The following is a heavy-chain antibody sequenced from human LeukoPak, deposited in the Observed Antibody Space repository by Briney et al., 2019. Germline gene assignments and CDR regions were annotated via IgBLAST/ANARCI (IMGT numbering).Heavy chain of an antibody. V-gene: IGHV4-38-2*02. CDR3: ARDHYYDSSGSPHAFDI. J-gene: IGHJ3*02. CDR2: IYHSGST. CDR1: GYSISSGYY. D-gene: IGHD3-22*01. Sequence: PSETLSLTCTVSGYSISSGYYWGWIRQPPGKGLEWIGSIYHSGSTYYNPSLKRRVTISVDTTKNQFSLKLSSVTAADTAVYYCARDHYYDSSGSPHAFDIWGQGTMVTVSS.